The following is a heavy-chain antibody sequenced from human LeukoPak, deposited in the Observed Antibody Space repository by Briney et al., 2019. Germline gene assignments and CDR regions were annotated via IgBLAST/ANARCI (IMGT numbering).Heavy chain of an antibody. J-gene: IGHJ4*02. CDR1: GGSFSSYY. Sequence: PSETLSLTCTVSGGSFSSYYWSWIRQPPGKGLEWIGYISHSGSTNCNPSLKSRVTISVDTSKNQFSLKLSSVTAADTAVYYCAREAGYCSSTRCYRHFDYWGQGTLVTVSS. CDR2: ISHSGST. CDR3: AREAGYCSSTRCYRHFDY. D-gene: IGHD2-2*02. V-gene: IGHV4-59*01.